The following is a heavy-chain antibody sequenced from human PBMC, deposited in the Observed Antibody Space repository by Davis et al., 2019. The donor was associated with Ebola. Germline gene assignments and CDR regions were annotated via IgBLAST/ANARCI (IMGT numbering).Heavy chain of an antibody. Sequence: PGGSLRLSCAASGFTFSSYAMHWVRQAPGKGLEWVAVISYDGSNKYYADSVKGRFTISRDNSKNTLYLQMNSLRAEDTAVYYCARAVGGCPAYWGQGTLVTVSS. CDR1: GFTFSSYA. CDR3: ARAVGGCPAY. CDR2: ISYDGSNK. D-gene: IGHD2-15*01. J-gene: IGHJ4*02. V-gene: IGHV3-30-3*01.